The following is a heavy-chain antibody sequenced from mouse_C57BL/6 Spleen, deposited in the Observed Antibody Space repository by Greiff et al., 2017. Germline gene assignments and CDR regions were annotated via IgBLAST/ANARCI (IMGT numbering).Heavy chain of an antibody. CDR2: IYPSDSET. CDR1: GYTFTSYW. J-gene: IGHJ2*01. Sequence: VQLQQPGAELVRPGSSVKLSCKASGYTFTSYWMDWVKQRPGQGLEWIGNIYPSDSETHYNQKFKDKATLTVDKSSSTAYMQLSSLTSEDSAVYYCARKGVYYSNFDYWGQGTTLTVSS. V-gene: IGHV1-61*01. D-gene: IGHD1-1*01. CDR3: ARKGVYYSNFDY.